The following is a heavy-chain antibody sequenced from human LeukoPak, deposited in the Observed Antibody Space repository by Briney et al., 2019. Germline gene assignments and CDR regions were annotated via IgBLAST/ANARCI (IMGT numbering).Heavy chain of an antibody. Sequence: PGGSLRLSCAASGFTFSSHGMNWVRQAPGKGLEWVSYISSSGSTIYYADSVKGRFTISRDNAKNSLYLQMNSLRAEDTAVYYCAELGITMIGGVWGKGTTVIIFS. CDR2: ISSSGSTI. CDR1: GFTFSSHG. V-gene: IGHV3-48*03. CDR3: AELGITMIGGV. D-gene: IGHD3-10*02. J-gene: IGHJ6*04.